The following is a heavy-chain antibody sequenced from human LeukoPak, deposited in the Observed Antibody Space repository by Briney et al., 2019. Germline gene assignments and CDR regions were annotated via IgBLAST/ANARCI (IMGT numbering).Heavy chain of an antibody. Sequence: GGSLRLSCAASGFTFSSYEMIWVRQATGKGLEWVSSISSSSSTIYYADSVKGRFTISRDNSKNTLYLQLNSLRAEDTAVYYCAKVMDRDIVATIRLGSQYYFDYWGQGTLVTVSS. V-gene: IGHV3-48*01. CDR2: ISSSSSTI. CDR3: AKVMDRDIVATIRLGSQYYFDY. CDR1: GFTFSSYE. D-gene: IGHD5-12*01. J-gene: IGHJ4*02.